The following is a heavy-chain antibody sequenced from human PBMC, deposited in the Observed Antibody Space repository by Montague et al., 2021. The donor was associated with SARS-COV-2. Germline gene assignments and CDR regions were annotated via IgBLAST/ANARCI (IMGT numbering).Heavy chain of an antibody. J-gene: IGHJ3*02. CDR3: AKQALTRDGTSTTCFGAAFDI. CDR1: GVSISSYY. CDR2: IYYSGST. Sequence: SETLSLTCTVSGVSISSYYWTWLRQPPGKGLEWIGFIYYSGSTNYNPSLKSRVTISVDTSKNQFSLKLSSVTAADTAVYYCAKQALTRDGTSTTCFGAAFDIWGQGTMVTVSS. V-gene: IGHV4-59*08. D-gene: IGHD2-2*01.